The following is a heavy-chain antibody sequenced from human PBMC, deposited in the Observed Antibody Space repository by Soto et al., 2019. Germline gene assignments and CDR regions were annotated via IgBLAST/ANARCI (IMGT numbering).Heavy chain of an antibody. D-gene: IGHD6-13*01. V-gene: IGHV3-53*04. J-gene: IGHJ4*02. CDR1: GFTVSSNY. CDR3: VYSSSWSRPLDY. Sequence: PGESLKISCAASGFTVSSNYMSWVRQAPGKGLEWVSVIYSGGSTYYADSVKGRFTISRHNSKNTLYLQMNSLRAEDTAVYYCVYSSSWSRPLDYWGQGTLVTVSS. CDR2: IYSGGST.